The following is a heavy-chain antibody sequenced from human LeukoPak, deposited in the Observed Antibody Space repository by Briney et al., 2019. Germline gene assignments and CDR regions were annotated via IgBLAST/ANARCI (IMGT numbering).Heavy chain of an antibody. CDR2: INSKSDGGPT. CDR1: GFNFSNYA. J-gene: IGHJ4*02. CDR3: ATGPLDY. Sequence: GGSLRLSCAASGFNFSNYARSWVRQVPGKGLEWIGRINSKSDGGPTVYTAPVKGRFSISRDDSKNTLFLQMNSLQTDDTAVYYCATGPLDYWGQGALVTVSS. V-gene: IGHV3-15*01.